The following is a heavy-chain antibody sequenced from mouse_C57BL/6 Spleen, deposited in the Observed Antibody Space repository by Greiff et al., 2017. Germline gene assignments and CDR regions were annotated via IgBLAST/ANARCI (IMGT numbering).Heavy chain of an antibody. D-gene: IGHD1-1*01. J-gene: IGHJ3*01. Sequence: VKLQQPGAELVRPGSSVKLSCKASGYTFTSYWMDWVKQRPGQGLEWIGNIYPSDSETHYNQKFKDKATLTVDKSSSTAYMQLSSLTSEDSAVYDCARSLYGSSPWFAYWGQGTLGTVSA. CDR3: ARSLYGSSPWFAY. CDR2: IYPSDSET. V-gene: IGHV1-61*01. CDR1: GYTFTSYW.